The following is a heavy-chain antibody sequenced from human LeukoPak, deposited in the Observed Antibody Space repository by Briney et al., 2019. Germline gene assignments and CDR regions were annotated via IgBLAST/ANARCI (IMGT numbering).Heavy chain of an antibody. CDR2: ISAYNGNT. V-gene: IGHV1-18*01. CDR1: GYTFTSYG. J-gene: IGHJ4*02. CDR3: ASAYYDYVWGSYRPLDC. Sequence: ASVKVSCKASGYTFTSYGISWVRQAPGQGLEWMGWISAYNGNTNYAQKLHGRVTMTTDTSTSTAYMELRSLRSDDTAVYYCASAYYDYVWGSYRPLDCWGQGTLVTVSS. D-gene: IGHD3-16*02.